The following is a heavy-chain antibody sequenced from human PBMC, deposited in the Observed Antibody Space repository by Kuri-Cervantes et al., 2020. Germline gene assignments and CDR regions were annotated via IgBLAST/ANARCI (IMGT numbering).Heavy chain of an antibody. V-gene: IGHV4-34*01. J-gene: IGHJ6*03. D-gene: IGHD2-2*02. CDR3: ARGRGHCTSASCYRGYYYYYMDV. CDR1: GGSFSDYY. CDR2: INHSGST. Sequence: GSLRLSCAVYGGSFSDYYWSWIRQTPGKGLEWIGEINHSGSTNYNPSLKSRVTISVDTPKNQFSLKLSSVTAADTAVYYCARGRGHCTSASCYRGYYYYYMDVWGKGTTVTVSS.